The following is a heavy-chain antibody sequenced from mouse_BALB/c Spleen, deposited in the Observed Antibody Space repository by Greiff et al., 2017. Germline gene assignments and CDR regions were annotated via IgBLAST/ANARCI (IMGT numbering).Heavy chain of an antibody. CDR1: GFNIKDYY. V-gene: IGHV14-4*02. J-gene: IGHJ1*01. CDR3: NAGITTGYFDV. Sequence: VQLQQSGAELVRSGASVKLSCTASGFNIKDYYMHWVKQRPEQGLEWIGWIDPENGDTEYAPKFQGKATMTADTSSNTAYLQLSSLTSEDTAVYYCNAGITTGYFDVWGAGTTVTVSS. CDR2: IDPENGDT. D-gene: IGHD1-1*01.